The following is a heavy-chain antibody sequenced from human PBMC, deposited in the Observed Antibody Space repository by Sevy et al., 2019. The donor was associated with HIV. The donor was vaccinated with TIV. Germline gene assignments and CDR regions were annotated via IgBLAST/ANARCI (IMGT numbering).Heavy chain of an antibody. CDR2: IYYTGRT. CDR1: GGSISTYY. J-gene: IGHJ4*02. Sequence: SETLSLTCTVSGGSISTYYWSWIRQSPGEGLEWIGYIYYTGRTWYTPSLKSRATISVDTPKNQFSLELRSVTAADTAVYFCVRNAFWSGAPDYWGPGNLVTVSS. V-gene: IGHV4-59*01. CDR3: VRNAFWSGAPDY. D-gene: IGHD3-3*01.